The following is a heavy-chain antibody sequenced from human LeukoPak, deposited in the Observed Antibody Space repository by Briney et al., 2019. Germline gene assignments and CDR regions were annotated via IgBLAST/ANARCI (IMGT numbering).Heavy chain of an antibody. CDR2: IYTSGST. V-gene: IGHV4-61*02. CDR1: GGSISSGSYY. Sequence: SETLSLTCTVSGGSISSGSYYWRWIRQPAGKGLEWIVRIYTSGSTNYNPSLKSRVTISVDTSKNQFSLKLSSVTAADTAVYYCARDYYDSSGYYFPFDYWGQGTLVTVSS. J-gene: IGHJ4*02. D-gene: IGHD3-22*01. CDR3: ARDYYDSSGYYFPFDY.